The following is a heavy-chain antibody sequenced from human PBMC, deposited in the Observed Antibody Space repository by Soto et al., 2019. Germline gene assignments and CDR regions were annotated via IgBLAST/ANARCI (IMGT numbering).Heavy chain of an antibody. D-gene: IGHD4-4*01. J-gene: IGHJ4*02. CDR1: GFTFSSYG. CDR2: ISYDGSNK. CDR3: AKEGNLDASFDY. V-gene: IGHV3-30*18. Sequence: ESGGGVVQPGRSLRLSCAASGFTFSSYGMHWVRQAPGKGLEWVAVISYDGSNKYYADSVKGRFTISRDNSKNTLYLQMNSLRAEDTAVYYCAKEGNLDASFDYWGQGTLVTVSS.